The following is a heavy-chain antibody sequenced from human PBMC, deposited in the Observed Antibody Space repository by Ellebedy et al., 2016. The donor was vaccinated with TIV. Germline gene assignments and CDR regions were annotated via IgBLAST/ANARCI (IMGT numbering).Heavy chain of an antibody. V-gene: IGHV1-46*01. CDR3: ARDLFGGVTADY. Sequence: ASVKVSCXASGYTFTSYYMHWVRQAPGQGLEWMGIINPSGGRISYAQKFQGRVTMTRDTSTSTVYMVLSSLRSEDTAVYYCARDLFGGVTADYWGQGTLVTVSS. J-gene: IGHJ4*02. D-gene: IGHD3-16*01. CDR1: GYTFTSYY. CDR2: INPSGGRI.